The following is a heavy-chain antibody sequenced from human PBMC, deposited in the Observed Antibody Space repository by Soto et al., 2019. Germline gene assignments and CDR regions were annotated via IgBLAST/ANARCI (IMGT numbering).Heavy chain of an antibody. CDR2: MNPDSENT. J-gene: IGHJ6*02. CDR3: TRAQFEFGSYFGLDV. D-gene: IGHD3-10*01. Sequence: QVHLVQSGAEVKQPGASVRVSCKASGYTFTNYDITWVRQATGQGLEWMGWMNPDSENTGPPQKFQGRVTMTVNNSINPAYMELTSLRSEDTAVYYCTRAQFEFGSYFGLDVWGQGTKVTVSS. CDR1: GYTFTNYD. V-gene: IGHV1-8*01.